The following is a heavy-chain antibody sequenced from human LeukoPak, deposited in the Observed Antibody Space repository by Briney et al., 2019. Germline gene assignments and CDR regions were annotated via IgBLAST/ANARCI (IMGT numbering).Heavy chain of an antibody. J-gene: IGHJ4*02. D-gene: IGHD2-21*02. CDR1: GFTFSSYA. Sequence: PGASLRLSCAASGFTFSSYAVSWVRQAPAKGLEWVSAISGSGGSTYYADSVKGRFTISRDNSKNTLYLQMNSLRAEDTAVYYCAKGEHIVVVTATLDYWGQGTLVTVSS. CDR3: AKGEHIVVVTATLDY. V-gene: IGHV3-23*01. CDR2: ISGSGGST.